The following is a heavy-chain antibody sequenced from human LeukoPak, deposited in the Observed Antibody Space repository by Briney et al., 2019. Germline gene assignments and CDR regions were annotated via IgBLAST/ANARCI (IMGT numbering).Heavy chain of an antibody. V-gene: IGHV4-39*01. CDR1: GGSISSSSYY. CDR2: IYYSGST. D-gene: IGHD3-3*01. CDR3: ARHDFWSGYSFDY. J-gene: IGHJ4*02. Sequence: SETLSLTCTVSGGSISSSSYYWGWIRQPPGKGLEWIGSIYYSGSTYYNPSLKSRVTISVDTPKNQFSLKLSSVTAADTAVYYCARHDFWSGYSFDYWGQGTLVTVSS.